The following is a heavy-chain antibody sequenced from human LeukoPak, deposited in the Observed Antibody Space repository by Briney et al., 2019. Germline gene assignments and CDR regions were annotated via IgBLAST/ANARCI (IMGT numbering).Heavy chain of an antibody. CDR3: ARVGYSGYDPFFDFDY. CDR2: ISAYNGNT. Sequence: ASVKVSCKASGYTFTSYGISWVRQAPGQGLEWMGWISAYNGNTNYAQKLQGRDTMTTDTSTSTAYMELRSLRSDDTAVYYCARVGYSGYDPFFDFDYWGQGTLVTVSS. J-gene: IGHJ4*02. D-gene: IGHD5-12*01. CDR1: GYTFTSYG. V-gene: IGHV1-18*01.